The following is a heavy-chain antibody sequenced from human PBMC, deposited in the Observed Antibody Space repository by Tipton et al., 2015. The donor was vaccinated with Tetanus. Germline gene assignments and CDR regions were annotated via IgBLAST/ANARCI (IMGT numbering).Heavy chain of an antibody. CDR1: GGSVSSGNYF. D-gene: IGHD6-19*01. CDR3: ARHSGWFNFYSGVDV. J-gene: IGHJ6*02. Sequence: GLVKPSETLSVTCTVSGGSVSSGNYFWTWIRQSPGTGLEWIGNIYDSGSTIYNPSLKSRVTISKDTSKNQFSLKLSSVTAADTAVYFCARHSGWFNFYSGVDVWGQGTMVTVSS. CDR2: IYDSGST. V-gene: IGHV4-61*01.